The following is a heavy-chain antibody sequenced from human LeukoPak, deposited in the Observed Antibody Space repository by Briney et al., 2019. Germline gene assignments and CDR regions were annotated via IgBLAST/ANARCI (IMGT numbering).Heavy chain of an antibody. CDR2: IYYSGST. CDR3: ARGFGFWSGNAYFDY. D-gene: IGHD3-3*01. V-gene: IGHV4-59*01. J-gene: IGHJ4*02. Sequence: SETLSLTCTVSGGSISSYYWSWIRQPPGKGLEWIGYIYYSGSTNYNPSLKSRVTISVDTSKNQFSLKLSSVTAADTAVYYCARGFGFWSGNAYFDYWGQGTLVTVSS. CDR1: GGSISSYY.